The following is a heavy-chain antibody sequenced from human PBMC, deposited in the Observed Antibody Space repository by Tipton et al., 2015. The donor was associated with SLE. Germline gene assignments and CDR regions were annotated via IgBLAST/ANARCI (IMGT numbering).Heavy chain of an antibody. D-gene: IGHD3-3*01. CDR1: GGSVSSGSYY. CDR3: ARDSSERYDFWSGYTGGWYFDL. V-gene: IGHV4-39*07. Sequence: TLSLTCTVSGGSVSSGSYYWSWIRQPPGKGLEWIGSIYYSGSTYYNPSLKSRVTISVDTSKNQFSLKLSSVTAADTAVYYCARDSSERYDFWSGYTGGWYFDLWGRGTLVTVSS. CDR2: IYYSGST. J-gene: IGHJ2*01.